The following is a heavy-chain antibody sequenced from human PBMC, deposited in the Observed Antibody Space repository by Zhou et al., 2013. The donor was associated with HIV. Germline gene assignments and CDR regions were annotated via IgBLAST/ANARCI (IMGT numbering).Heavy chain of an antibody. CDR1: GGSFSRSA. CDR2: TVSLFGTT. V-gene: IGHV1-69*05. D-gene: IGHD6-6*01. CDR3: ARDSPGSSH. Sequence: QVQLVQSGAEVKKPGSSVKVSCKASGGSFSRSAISWLRQAPGQGLEWMGGTVSLFGTTNYAQKFAARVTISSDESTSTAFLELHSLTSADTAIYYCARDSPGSSHWGQGTLVTVSS. J-gene: IGHJ4*02.